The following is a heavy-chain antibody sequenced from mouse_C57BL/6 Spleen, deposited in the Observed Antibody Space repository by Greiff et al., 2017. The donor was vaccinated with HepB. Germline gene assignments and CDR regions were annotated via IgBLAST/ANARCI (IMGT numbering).Heavy chain of an antibody. CDR2: IYPGGGYT. J-gene: IGHJ2*01. V-gene: IGHV1-63*01. CDR3: ARRGEDHFDY. CDR1: GYTFTNSW. Sequence: VQLQESGAELVRPGTSVKMSCKASGYTFTNSWIGWVKQRPGHGLEWIGDIYPGGGYTNYNEKFKGKATLTSDKSSSTAYMQFSSLTSEDSAIYYGARRGEDHFDYWGQGTTLTVSS.